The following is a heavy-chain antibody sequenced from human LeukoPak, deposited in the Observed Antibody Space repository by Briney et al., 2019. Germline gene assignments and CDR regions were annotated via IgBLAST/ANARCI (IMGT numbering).Heavy chain of an antibody. CDR3: ATVPYGSGNYFDY. Sequence: ASVKVSCKVPGYTLTELSMHWVRQAPGKGLEWMGGFDPEDGETIYAQKFQGRVTMTEDTSTDTAYMELSSLRSEDTAVYYCATVPYGSGNYFDYWGQGTLVTVSS. V-gene: IGHV1-24*01. CDR1: GYTLTELS. J-gene: IGHJ4*02. D-gene: IGHD3-10*01. CDR2: FDPEDGET.